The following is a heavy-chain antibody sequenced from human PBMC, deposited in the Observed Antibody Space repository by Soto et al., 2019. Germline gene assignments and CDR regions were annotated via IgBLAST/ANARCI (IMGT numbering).Heavy chain of an antibody. J-gene: IGHJ5*02. D-gene: IGHD3-3*01. CDR2: IRSKAYGGTT. CDR1: GFTFGDYA. V-gene: IGHV3-49*03. CDR3: TGDIPQYDFWSGSSWFDP. Sequence: PGGSLRLSCTASGFTFGDYAMSWFRQAPGKGLEWVGFIRSKAYGGTTEYAASVKGRFTISRDDSKSIAYLQMNSLKTEDTAVYYCTGDIPQYDFWSGSSWFDPWGQGTLVTVSS.